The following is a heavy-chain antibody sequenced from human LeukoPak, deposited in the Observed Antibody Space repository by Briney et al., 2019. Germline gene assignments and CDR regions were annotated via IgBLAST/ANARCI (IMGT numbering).Heavy chain of an antibody. D-gene: IGHD3-10*02. J-gene: IGHJ4*02. V-gene: IGHV1-18*01. CDR2: ISVYRGNA. Sequence: ASVTVSFKASGYTFRNSGVGWVRQAPGQGLEWMGWISVYRGNANYAEDPPDRVTMTADTSTSTAYMELRSLGSDDTAVYYCATCLREGCSTFDYWGQGTQVIVSS. CDR3: ATCLREGCSTFDY. CDR1: GYTFRNSG.